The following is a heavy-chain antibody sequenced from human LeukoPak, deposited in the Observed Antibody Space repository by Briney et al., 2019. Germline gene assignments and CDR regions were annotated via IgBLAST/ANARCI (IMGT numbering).Heavy chain of an antibody. CDR1: GFTFNNYA. J-gene: IGHJ4*02. CDR3: ARGTYAVIYDSSGYLRVTGDY. D-gene: IGHD3-22*01. V-gene: IGHV3-64*02. CDR2: ISSDGGST. Sequence: PGGSLRLSCTASGFTFNNYALHWVRQAPGKGLESVSAISSDGGSTYHVDSVKGRFTISRGNSKNTLYLQMDSPRVEDMAVYYCARGTYAVIYDSSGYLRVTGDYWGQGTLVTVSS.